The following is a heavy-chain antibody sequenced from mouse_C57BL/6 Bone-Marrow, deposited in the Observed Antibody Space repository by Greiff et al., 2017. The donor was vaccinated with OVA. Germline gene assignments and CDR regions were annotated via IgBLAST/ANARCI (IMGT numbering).Heavy chain of an antibody. Sequence: EVQLQQSGPELVKPGASVKIPCKASGYTFTDYNMDWVKQSHGKSLEWIGDINPNNGGTSYNQKFKCKATLTVDKSSRTAYMELRSLTSEDTAVYYCARKRNYYGSSPFDVWGTGTTVTVSS. J-gene: IGHJ1*03. CDR1: GYTFTDYN. CDR2: INPNNGGT. D-gene: IGHD1-1*01. CDR3: ARKRNYYGSSPFDV. V-gene: IGHV1-18*01.